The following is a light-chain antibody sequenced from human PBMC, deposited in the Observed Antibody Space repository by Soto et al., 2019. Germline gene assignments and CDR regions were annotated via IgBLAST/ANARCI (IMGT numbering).Light chain of an antibody. CDR1: QDISHY. Sequence: DIQMTQSPSSLSASVGDRFSITCHASQDISHYLNWYQQKPGKAPTLLIYDASNLETGVPSRFSGGGSGTDFTFTISSLQPEDIATYYCQQYDNLPFTFGGGTKVDIK. CDR3: QQYDNLPFT. V-gene: IGKV1-33*01. J-gene: IGKJ4*01. CDR2: DAS.